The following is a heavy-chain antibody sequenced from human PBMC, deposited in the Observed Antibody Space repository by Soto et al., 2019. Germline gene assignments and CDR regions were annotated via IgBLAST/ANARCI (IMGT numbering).Heavy chain of an antibody. Sequence: QVQLVQSGAEVKKPGASVKVSCKASGYTFTSYDINWVRQATGQGLEWMGWMNPNSGNTGYAQKFQGRVTMTSNTSISTAYMELSSLRSEDTAVYYCARDDRIYYYYGMDVWGQGTTVTVSS. CDR1: GYTFTSYD. CDR2: MNPNSGNT. J-gene: IGHJ6*02. D-gene: IGHD1-1*01. V-gene: IGHV1-8*01. CDR3: ARDDRIYYYYGMDV.